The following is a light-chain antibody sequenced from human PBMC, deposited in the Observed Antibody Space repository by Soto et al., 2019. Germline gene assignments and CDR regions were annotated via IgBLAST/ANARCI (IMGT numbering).Light chain of an antibody. J-gene: IGKJ1*01. CDR3: QQYNSYQGT. Sequence: DIQMTQSPSTLSASVGDRVTITCRASQSISSWLAWYQQKPGKAPKLPIYDASSLESGVPSRFSGSGSGTEFTLTISSLQPDDFATYYCQQYNSYQGTFGQGTKV. CDR1: QSISSW. CDR2: DAS. V-gene: IGKV1-5*01.